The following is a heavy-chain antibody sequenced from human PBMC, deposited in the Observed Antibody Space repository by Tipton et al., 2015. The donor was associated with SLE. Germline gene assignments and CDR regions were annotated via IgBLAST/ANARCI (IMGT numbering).Heavy chain of an antibody. Sequence: TLSLTCTVSGGSISNYYWSWIRQPPGKGLEWIGYIYFSESANYNPSLKRRVTISLDTSRSQFSLRLSSVTAADTAVCYCAGGSSGSYYDRGGYCQLASRHVDLWGRVILVSVSS. CDR1: GGSISNYY. CDR3: AGGSSGSYYDRGGYCQLASRHVDL. J-gene: IGHJ4*02. V-gene: IGHV4-59*01. D-gene: IGHD3-22*01. CDR2: IYFSESA.